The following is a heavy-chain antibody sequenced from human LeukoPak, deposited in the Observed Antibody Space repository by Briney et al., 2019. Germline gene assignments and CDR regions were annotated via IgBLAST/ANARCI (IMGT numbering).Heavy chain of an antibody. CDR1: GGTFSSYA. V-gene: IGHV1-18*01. Sequence: ASVKVSCKASGGTFSSYAISWVRQAPGQGLEWMGWISAYNGNTNYAQKLQGRVTMTTDTSTSTAYMELRSLRSDDTAVYYCARDHVLRYFDWLSLRYFDYWGQGTLVTVSS. CDR2: ISAYNGNT. CDR3: ARDHVLRYFDWLSLRYFDY. J-gene: IGHJ4*02. D-gene: IGHD3-9*01.